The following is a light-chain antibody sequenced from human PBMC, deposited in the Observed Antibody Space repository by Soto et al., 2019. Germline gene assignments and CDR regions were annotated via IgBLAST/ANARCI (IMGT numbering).Light chain of an antibody. J-gene: IGKJ4*01. CDR3: QQYNYWPPLT. CDR1: QSVSSN. CDR2: DAS. V-gene: IGKV3-15*01. Sequence: ETVMTQSPATLSVSPGERATLSCRASQSVSSNLAWYQQKPGRAPRLPIYDASIRATGIPARFSGSGSGTEFTLTINSLQSEDFAVYYCQQYNYWPPLTFGGGTKVEFK.